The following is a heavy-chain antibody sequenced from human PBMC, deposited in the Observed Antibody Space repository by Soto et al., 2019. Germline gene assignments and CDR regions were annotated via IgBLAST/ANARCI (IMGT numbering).Heavy chain of an antibody. CDR2: ISGSGGST. Sequence: GSLRLSCAASGFTFSSYAMSWVRQAPGKGLEWVSAISGSGGSTYYADSVKGRFTISRDNSKNTLYLQMNSLRAEDTAVYYCAKDMVRGVSRTPYYLDYWGQGTLVTVSS. J-gene: IGHJ4*02. CDR1: GFTFSSYA. CDR3: AKDMVRGVSRTPYYLDY. V-gene: IGHV3-23*01. D-gene: IGHD3-10*01.